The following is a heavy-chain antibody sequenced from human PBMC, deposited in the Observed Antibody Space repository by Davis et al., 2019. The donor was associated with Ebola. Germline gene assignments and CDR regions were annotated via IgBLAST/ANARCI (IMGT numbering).Heavy chain of an antibody. D-gene: IGHD5-24*01. J-gene: IGHJ4*02. V-gene: IGHV3-21*01. CDR1: GLTLTTYA. CDR2: ISSSSSYI. CDR3: ARVDG. Sequence: PGGSLRLSCAASGLTLTTYAMSWVRQAPGKGLEWVSSISSSSSYIYYADSVKGRFTISRDNAKNSLYLQMNSLRAEDTAVYYCARVDGWGQGTLVTVSS.